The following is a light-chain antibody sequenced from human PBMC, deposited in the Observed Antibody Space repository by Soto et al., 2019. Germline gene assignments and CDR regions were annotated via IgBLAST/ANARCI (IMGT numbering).Light chain of an antibody. Sequence: QSALTQPPSASGSPGQSVTISCTGTSSDVGAYNYVSWHQQHAGKAPKLVIYEVTKRPSGVPDRFSGSKSANTASLTVSGLQAEDEADYYCSSFASGNTWVFGGGTKLTVL. J-gene: IGLJ3*02. CDR1: SSDVGAYNY. CDR3: SSFASGNTWV. CDR2: EVT. V-gene: IGLV2-8*01.